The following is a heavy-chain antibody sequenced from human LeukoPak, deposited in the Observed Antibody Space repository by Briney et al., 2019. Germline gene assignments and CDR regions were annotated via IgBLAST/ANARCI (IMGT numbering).Heavy chain of an antibody. Sequence: SVKVSCKASGDSFKSYVINWVRQAPGQGLEWMGGILPIFGSAIYAQHFRGRLTITAAESTNTAYMELHRLRSDDTALYYCARAEDQGRYFDWLPGFDPWGQGTLVTVSS. J-gene: IGHJ5*02. V-gene: IGHV1-69*13. CDR1: GDSFKSYV. CDR3: ARAEDQGRYFDWLPGFDP. CDR2: ILPIFGSA. D-gene: IGHD3-9*01.